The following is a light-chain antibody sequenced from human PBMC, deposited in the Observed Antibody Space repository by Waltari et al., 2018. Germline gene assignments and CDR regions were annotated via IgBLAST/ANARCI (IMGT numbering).Light chain of an antibody. J-gene: IGKJ1*01. V-gene: IGKV1-5*03. Sequence: DIQMTQSPSILSASVGDRVTITCRASQSIGSWLAWYQQIPGKAPKLLIYKASSLESGVPSRFSGSGSGTEFTLTISSLQPDDFATYYCQQYNSYGTFGQGTKVEIK. CDR1: QSIGSW. CDR3: QQYNSYGT. CDR2: KAS.